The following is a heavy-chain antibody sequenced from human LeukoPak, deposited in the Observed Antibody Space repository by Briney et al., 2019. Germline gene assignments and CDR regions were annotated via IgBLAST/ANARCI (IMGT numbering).Heavy chain of an antibody. Sequence: ASVKVSCKVSGYTLINLYMHWVRQAPGKGLEWMGSSDPHQTNYARNFQGRLTMTEDTSADTAYMELSSLRSEDTAVYYCASILYGYGLDVWGKGTTVTVSS. D-gene: IGHD2/OR15-2a*01. CDR3: ASILYGYGLDV. J-gene: IGHJ6*04. CDR2: SDPHQT. V-gene: IGHV1-24*01. CDR1: GYTLINLY.